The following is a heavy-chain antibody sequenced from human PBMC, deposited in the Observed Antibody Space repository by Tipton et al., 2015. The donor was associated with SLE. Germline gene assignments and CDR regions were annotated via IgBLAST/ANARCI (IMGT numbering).Heavy chain of an antibody. CDR3: ARIDYYYGMDV. CDR2: IYTSGST. V-gene: IGHV4-61*02. Sequence: TLSLTCAVSGGSISSGGYSWSWIRQPPGKGLEWIGRIYTSGSTNYNPSLKSRVTISVDTSKNQFSLKLSSVTAADTAVYYCARIDYYYGMDVWGQGTTVTVSS. J-gene: IGHJ6*02. CDR1: GGSISSGGYS.